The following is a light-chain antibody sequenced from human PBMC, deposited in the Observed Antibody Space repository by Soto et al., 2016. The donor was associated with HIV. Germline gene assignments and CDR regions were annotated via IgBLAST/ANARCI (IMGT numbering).Light chain of an antibody. CDR2: GQS. V-gene: IGLV3-19*01. Sequence: SSELTQDPAVSVALGQTVKITCQGDSLRSYYATWYQQKPGQAPVFVIYGQSNRLSGIPDRFSGSSSGNTASLTITGARAEDEADYYCMSRDNNTNPVIFGGGTKLTVL. CDR1: SLRSYY. J-gene: IGLJ2*01. CDR3: MSRDNNTNPVI.